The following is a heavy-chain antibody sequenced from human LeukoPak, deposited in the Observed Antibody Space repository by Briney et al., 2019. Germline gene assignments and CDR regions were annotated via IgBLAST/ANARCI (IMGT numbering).Heavy chain of an antibody. D-gene: IGHD6-13*01. V-gene: IGHV1-2*02. CDR1: GYTFTGYY. J-gene: IGHJ4*02. Sequence: GASVNVSCKASGYTFTGYYLHWVRQAPGQGLEWMGWLNPNSGGTNYAQKFQGRVTMTRDTSISTAYMEVSRLRSDDTAVYYCARAPSSGWSGYYFDYWGQGTLVTVSS. CDR2: LNPNSGGT. CDR3: ARAPSSGWSGYYFDY.